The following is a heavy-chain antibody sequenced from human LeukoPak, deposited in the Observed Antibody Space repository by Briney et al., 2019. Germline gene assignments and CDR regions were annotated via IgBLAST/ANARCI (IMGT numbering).Heavy chain of an antibody. CDR2: INHSGST. Sequence: PSETLSLTCAVYGGSFSGYYWSWIRQPPGNGLEWIGEINHSGSTYYNPSLKSRVTISVDTSKNQFSLKLSSVTAADTAVYYCARRRPYCTNGVCYSNWFDPWGQGTLVTVSS. CDR3: ARRRPYCTNGVCYSNWFDP. J-gene: IGHJ5*02. D-gene: IGHD2-8*01. CDR1: GGSFSGYY. V-gene: IGHV4-34*01.